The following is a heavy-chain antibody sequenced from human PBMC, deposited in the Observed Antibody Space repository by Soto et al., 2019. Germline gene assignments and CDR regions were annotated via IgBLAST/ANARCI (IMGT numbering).Heavy chain of an antibody. J-gene: IGHJ4*02. D-gene: IGHD2-8*02. Sequence: QVQLQQWGAGLYKPSETLSLSGAVYGGSFSGYYWTWIRQPPGTGLEWIGEINHSGSTNYNPSLKSRVTISVDTSKNQFSLQLTSVTAADTAVYYCARDKITGLSDYWGQGTLVTVSS. CDR1: GGSFSGYY. CDR2: INHSGST. CDR3: ARDKITGLSDY. V-gene: IGHV4-34*01.